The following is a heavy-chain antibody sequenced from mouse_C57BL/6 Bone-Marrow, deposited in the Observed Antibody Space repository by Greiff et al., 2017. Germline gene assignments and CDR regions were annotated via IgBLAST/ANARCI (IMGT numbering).Heavy chain of an antibody. J-gene: IGHJ4*01. Sequence: QVQLQQSGAELAKPGASVKLSCKASGYTFTSYWMHWVKQRPGQGLEWIGYINPSSGYTKYNQKFKDKATLTADKSSSTDYMQLISLTYEDSAIYYCARGGSTRVKVYAMDYWGQGTSVTVSS. CDR2: INPSSGYT. D-gene: IGHD2-2*01. CDR1: GYTFTSYW. CDR3: ARGGSTRVKVYAMDY. V-gene: IGHV1-7*01.